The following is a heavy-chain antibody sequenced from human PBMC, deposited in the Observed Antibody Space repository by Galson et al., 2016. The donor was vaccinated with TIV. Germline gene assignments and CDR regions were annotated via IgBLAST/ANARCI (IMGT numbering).Heavy chain of an antibody. V-gene: IGHV3-66*02. J-gene: IGHJ6*02. Sequence: LRLSCAASGLSVSINYMTWVRQAPGKGLEWVSLISDGGKTSYSDSVKGRFTISRDNSKNTLYLQMDSLRVDDTGVYYCARDRVVDATYYYYYYCMDVWGQGTAVTVSS. CDR2: ISDGGKT. CDR1: GLSVSINY. D-gene: IGHD2-15*01. CDR3: ARDRVVDATYYYYYYCMDV.